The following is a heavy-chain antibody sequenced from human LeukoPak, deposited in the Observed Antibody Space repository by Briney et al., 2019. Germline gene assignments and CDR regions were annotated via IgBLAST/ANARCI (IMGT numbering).Heavy chain of an antibody. J-gene: IGHJ6*03. CDR2: IKQDGSEK. CDR3: ARAIGGGYDFWSGTLRDYYYMDV. V-gene: IGHV3-7*01. Sequence: GGSLRLSCAASGFTFSSYWMSWVRQAPGKGLEWVANIKQDGSEKYYVDSVKGRFTISRDNAMNSLYLQMKSLRAEDTAVYYCARAIGGGYDFWSGTLRDYYYMDVWGKGTTVTVSS. D-gene: IGHD3-3*01. CDR1: GFTFSSYW.